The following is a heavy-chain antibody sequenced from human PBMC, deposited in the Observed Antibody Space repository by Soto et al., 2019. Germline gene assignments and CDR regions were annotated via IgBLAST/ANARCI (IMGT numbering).Heavy chain of an antibody. Sequence: XESLLLSCAASGFIFNNYAMSWVRQAPGKGLEWVSTVSVSGGTTYYADSLKGRFTISRDNSKKTVYLQMNRLRADDTAIYYCAKGLYYYDSSGYRPFDYWGQGTLVTVSS. J-gene: IGHJ4*02. D-gene: IGHD3-22*01. CDR1: GFIFNNYA. CDR3: AKGLYYYDSSGYRPFDY. CDR2: VSVSGGTT. V-gene: IGHV3-23*01.